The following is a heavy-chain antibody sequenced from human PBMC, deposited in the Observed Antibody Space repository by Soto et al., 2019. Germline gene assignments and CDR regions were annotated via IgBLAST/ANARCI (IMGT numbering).Heavy chain of an antibody. D-gene: IGHD6-6*01. CDR3: ARLSSPAGPLDY. V-gene: IGHV4-31*03. CDR1: GGSISSGGYY. J-gene: IGHJ4*02. CDR2: IYYSGST. Sequence: SETLSLTCTVSGGSISSGGYYWSWIRQHPGKGLEWIGYIYYSGSTYYNPSLKSRVTISVDTSKNQFSLKLSSVTAADTAVYYCARLSSPAGPLDYWGQGTLVTVSS.